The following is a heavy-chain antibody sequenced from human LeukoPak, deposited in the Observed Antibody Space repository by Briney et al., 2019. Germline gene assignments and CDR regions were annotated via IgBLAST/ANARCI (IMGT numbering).Heavy chain of an antibody. CDR2: ISSSGST. J-gene: IGHJ3*02. V-gene: IGHV4-61*02. D-gene: IGHD3-22*01. CDR3: ARGPYSYDSSGAFDI. Sequence: SQTLSLTCTVSGDSISSGDYYWSWIRQPAGKGLEWIGRISSSGSTNYNPSLKSRVTISVDTSKNQFSLKLSSVTAADTAMYFCARGPYSYDSSGAFDIWGQGTMVTVSS. CDR1: GDSISSGDYY.